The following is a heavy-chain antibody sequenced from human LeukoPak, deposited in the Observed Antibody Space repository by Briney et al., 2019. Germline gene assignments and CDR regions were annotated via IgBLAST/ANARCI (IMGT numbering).Heavy chain of an antibody. CDR2: IYYTGST. V-gene: IGHV4-59*01. D-gene: IGHD3-22*01. CDR3: ARLLDYDSSGNPDTFDI. Sequence: SETPSLTCTAPGGSISSDYWSWIRQSPGKGLEWIGSIYYTGSTRYNPSLQSRVTISVDTSRNHFSLKLSSLSAADTAVYYCARLLDYDSSGNPDTFDIWGQGTMVTVSS. CDR1: GGSISSDY. J-gene: IGHJ3*02.